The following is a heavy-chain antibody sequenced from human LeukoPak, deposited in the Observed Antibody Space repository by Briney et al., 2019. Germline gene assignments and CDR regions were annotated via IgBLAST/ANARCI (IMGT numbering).Heavy chain of an antibody. D-gene: IGHD1-26*01. CDR1: EFTFSDYY. CDR2: ISSSGSTI. Sequence: GGSLRLSCAASEFTFSDYYMSWIRQAPGKGLEWVSYISSSGSTIYYADSVKGRFTISRDNAKNSLYLQMNSLRAEDTAVYYCARGVAGATTSSMVFDYWGQGTLVTVSS. CDR3: ARGVAGATTSSMVFDY. J-gene: IGHJ4*02. V-gene: IGHV3-11*01.